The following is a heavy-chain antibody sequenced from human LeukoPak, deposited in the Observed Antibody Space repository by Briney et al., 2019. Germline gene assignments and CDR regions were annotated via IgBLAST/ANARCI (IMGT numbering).Heavy chain of an antibody. Sequence: ASVKVSCKASRYTFSDYYIHWVRQAPGQGLEWMGWINANSGDTNYAQKFQGRVTMTRDTSINTAYMELSRLRSDDTAVYWCARDAISRGIIDYWGQGTLVTVSS. J-gene: IGHJ4*02. CDR2: INANSGDT. D-gene: IGHD3-10*01. CDR1: RYTFSDYY. CDR3: ARDAISRGIIDY. V-gene: IGHV1-2*02.